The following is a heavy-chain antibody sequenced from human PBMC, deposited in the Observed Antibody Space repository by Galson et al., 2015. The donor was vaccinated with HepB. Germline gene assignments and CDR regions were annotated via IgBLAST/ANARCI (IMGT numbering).Heavy chain of an antibody. J-gene: IGHJ4*02. CDR1: GFTFSSYT. Sequence: SLRLSCAASGFTFSSYTMNWVRQAPGKGLEWISCISTTSDNKFSADSVKGRFIISRDNAKNLLYLQINSLRAEDTAVYYCTRIALSGSYWYFDYWGQGSLVTVSS. CDR3: TRIALSGSYWYFDY. D-gene: IGHD1-26*01. V-gene: IGHV3-48*01. CDR2: ISTTSDNK.